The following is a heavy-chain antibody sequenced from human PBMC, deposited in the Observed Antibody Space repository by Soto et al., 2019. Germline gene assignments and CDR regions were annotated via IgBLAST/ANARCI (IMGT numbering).Heavy chain of an antibody. CDR1: GGSFSGYY. CDR3: ARGRYSSGWRRYDY. J-gene: IGHJ4*02. CDR2: INHSGST. Sequence: SETLSLTCAVYGGSFSGYYWSWIRQPPGKGLEWIGEINHSGSTNYNPSLKSRVTISVDTSKNQFSLKLSSVTAADTAVYYCARGRYSSGWRRYDYWGQGTLVTSPQ. D-gene: IGHD6-19*01. V-gene: IGHV4-34*01.